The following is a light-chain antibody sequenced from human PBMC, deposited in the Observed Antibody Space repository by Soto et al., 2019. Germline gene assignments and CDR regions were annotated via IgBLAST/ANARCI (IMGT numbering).Light chain of an antibody. CDR1: QSVSSY. CDR2: DAS. Sequence: EIVLTQSPATLSLSPGERATLSCRASQSVSSYLAWYQQKPGQAPRLLIYDASNRATGIPARFSGSGSGTDFTLTISSLEPEDFAVYYCQKRSNWPITFGQETRLEIK. J-gene: IGKJ5*01. CDR3: QKRSNWPIT. V-gene: IGKV3-11*01.